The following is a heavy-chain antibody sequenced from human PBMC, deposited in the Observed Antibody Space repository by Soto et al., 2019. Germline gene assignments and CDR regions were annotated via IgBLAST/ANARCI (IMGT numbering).Heavy chain of an antibody. CDR2: INAGNGNT. Sequence: ASVKVSCKASGYTFTSYAMHWVRQAPGQRLEWMGWINAGNGNTKYSQKFQGRVTITRDTSASTAYMELSSLRSEDTAVYYCARDRDRLTGNDAFDIWGQGTMVTVSS. J-gene: IGHJ3*02. CDR3: ARDRDRLTGNDAFDI. D-gene: IGHD7-27*01. V-gene: IGHV1-3*01. CDR1: GYTFTSYA.